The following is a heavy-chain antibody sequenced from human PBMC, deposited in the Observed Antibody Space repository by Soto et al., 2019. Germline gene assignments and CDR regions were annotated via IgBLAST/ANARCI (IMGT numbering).Heavy chain of an antibody. CDR3: ARQVRDLYYYYYGMDV. J-gene: IGHJ6*02. D-gene: IGHD3-3*01. CDR2: IYYSGST. Sequence: SETLSLTCTVSGGSISSSSYYWGWIRQPPGKGLEWIGSIYYSGSTYYNPSLKSRVTISVDTYKNQFSLKLSSVTAADTAVYYCARQVRDLYYYYYGMDVWGQGTTVT. CDR1: GGSISSSSYY. V-gene: IGHV4-39*01.